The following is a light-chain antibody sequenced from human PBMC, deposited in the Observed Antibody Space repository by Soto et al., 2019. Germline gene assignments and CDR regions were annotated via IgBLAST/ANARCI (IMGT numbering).Light chain of an antibody. V-gene: IGKV1-5*03. CDR2: RAS. CDR1: QSSSSW. J-gene: IGKJ1*01. CDR3: QQYDRASWT. Sequence: DIQMTQSPSTLSASVGDRVIITCRASQSSSSWLAWYQQKPGKAPNLLIYRASTLKSGIPSRFSGSGSGTEFTLTISILQPDDFATYYCQQYDRASWTFGQGTKVEIK.